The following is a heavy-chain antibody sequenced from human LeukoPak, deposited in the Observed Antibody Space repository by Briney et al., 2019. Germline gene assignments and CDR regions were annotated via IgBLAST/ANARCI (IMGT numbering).Heavy chain of an antibody. V-gene: IGHV4-59*08. CDR1: GGSISSYY. D-gene: IGHD2/OR15-2a*01. CDR2: ISDIGSI. CDR3: AGHHPRNTVDF. Sequence: SETLSLTGTVSGGSISSYYWSWIRQPPGKGLEWIAYISDIGSINYNPSLKSRVTISLDTSKNQFSLKLSSVTAADTAVYYCAGHHPRNTVDFWGQGTLVTVSS. J-gene: IGHJ4*02.